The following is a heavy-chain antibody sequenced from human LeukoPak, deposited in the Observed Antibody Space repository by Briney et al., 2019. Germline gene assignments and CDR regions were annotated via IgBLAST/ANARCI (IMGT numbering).Heavy chain of an antibody. CDR2: ISSSGSTI. D-gene: IGHD3-22*01. Sequence: QPGGSLRLSCAASGFTFSSYWMSWVRQAPGKGLEWVSYISSSGSTIYYADSVKGRFTISRDNAKNSLYLQMNSLRAEDTAVYYCARPRDSSGQGYMDVWGKGTTVTISS. J-gene: IGHJ6*03. CDR1: GFTFSSYW. CDR3: ARPRDSSGQGYMDV. V-gene: IGHV3-48*04.